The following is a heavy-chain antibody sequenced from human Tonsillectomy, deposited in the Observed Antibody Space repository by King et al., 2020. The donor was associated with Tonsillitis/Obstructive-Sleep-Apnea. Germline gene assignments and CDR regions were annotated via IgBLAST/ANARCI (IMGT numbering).Heavy chain of an antibody. J-gene: IGHJ4*03. V-gene: IGHV3-21*01. CDR1: GXPFDRXT. Sequence: EVQLVESGGGLVKPGGSLRLSCAASGXPFDRXTLRWVRQTPNKRLEWVASISSNSDYIFYGDSVKGRFTVSRDNTKNSLHLQMNSLRAEDTAIYYCVXXIXXXXXXXXFESXGXGTLXTXXX. CDR2: ISSNSDYI. CDR3: VXXIXXXXXXXXFES.